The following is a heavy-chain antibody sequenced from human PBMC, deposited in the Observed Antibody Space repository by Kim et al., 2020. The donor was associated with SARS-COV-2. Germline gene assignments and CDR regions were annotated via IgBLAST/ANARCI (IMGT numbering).Heavy chain of an antibody. CDR2: IKSKTDGGTT. CDR3: TTDYDILTGYAMDV. D-gene: IGHD3-9*01. Sequence: GGSLRLSCAASGFTFSNAWMSWVRQAPGKGLEWVGRIKSKTDGGTTDYAAPVKGRFTISRDDSKNTLYLQMNSLKTEDTAVYYCTTDYDILTGYAMDVWGQGTTVTVSS. CDR1: GFTFSNAW. V-gene: IGHV3-15*01. J-gene: IGHJ6*02.